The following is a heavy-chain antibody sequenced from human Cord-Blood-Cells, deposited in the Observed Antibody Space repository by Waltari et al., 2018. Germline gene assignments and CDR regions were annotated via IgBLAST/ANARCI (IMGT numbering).Heavy chain of an antibody. CDR3: ARHGYSSSSYYFDY. CDR1: GGSISSSSYY. Sequence: QLQLQESGPGLVTPSETLSLTCTVSGGSISSSSYYWGWIRQPPGKGLEWIGSIYYSGSTYYNPSLKSRVTISVDTSKNQFSLKLSSVTAADTAVYYCARHGYSSSSYYFDYWGQGTLVTVSS. V-gene: IGHV4-39*01. J-gene: IGHJ4*02. D-gene: IGHD6-6*01. CDR2: IYYSGST.